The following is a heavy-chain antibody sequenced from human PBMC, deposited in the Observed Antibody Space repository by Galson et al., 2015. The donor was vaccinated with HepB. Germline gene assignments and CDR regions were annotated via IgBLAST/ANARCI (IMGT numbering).Heavy chain of an antibody. CDR2: ISSSGPYL. CDR3: ARDREVRGIINYYYGMDV. D-gene: IGHD3-10*01. Sequence: SLRLSCAASGFTFSAHSMNWVRQAPGKGLEWVSSISSSGPYLYYADSVKGRFTISRDNAKNSLYLQMNSLRVEDTAVYYCARDREVRGIINYYYGMDVWGRGTTVTVSS. V-gene: IGHV3-21*01. CDR1: GFTFSAHS. J-gene: IGHJ6*02.